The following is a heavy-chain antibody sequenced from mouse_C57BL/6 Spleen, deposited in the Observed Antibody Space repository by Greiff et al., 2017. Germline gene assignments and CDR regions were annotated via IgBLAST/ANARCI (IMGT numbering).Heavy chain of an antibody. Sequence: EVQLQQSGPELVKPGASVKIPCKASGYTFTDYHMDWVKQSHGKSLEWIGDINPNNGGTIYNQKFKGKATLTVDKSSSTAYMELRSLTSEDTAVYYCARIYDGYYAMDYWGQGTSVTVAS. V-gene: IGHV1-18*01. CDR1: GYTFTDYH. D-gene: IGHD2-3*01. CDR2: INPNNGGT. J-gene: IGHJ4*01. CDR3: ARIYDGYYAMDY.